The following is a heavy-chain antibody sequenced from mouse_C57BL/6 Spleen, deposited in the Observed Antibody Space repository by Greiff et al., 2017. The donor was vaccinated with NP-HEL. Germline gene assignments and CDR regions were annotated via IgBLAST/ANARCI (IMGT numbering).Heavy chain of an antibody. V-gene: IGHV1-15*01. Sequence: VQLQQSGAELVRPGASVTLSCKASGYTFTDYEMHWVKQTPVHGLEWIGAIDPETGGTAYNQKFKGKAILTADKSSSTAYMELRSLTSEDSAVYYCTQGVTTGFAYWGQGTLVTVSA. CDR3: TQGVTTGFAY. CDR2: IDPETGGT. J-gene: IGHJ3*01. CDR1: GYTFTDYE. D-gene: IGHD2-2*01.